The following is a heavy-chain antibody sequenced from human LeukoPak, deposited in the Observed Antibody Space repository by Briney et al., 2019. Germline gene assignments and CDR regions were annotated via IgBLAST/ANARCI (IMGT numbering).Heavy chain of an antibody. Sequence: GGSLRLSCAASGFTFSSYGMSWVRQAPGKGLEWMAVISNDGSIKDYADSVKGRFTVSRDNSKNALYVQMNSLTAEDTAVYYCARGDFWSTRDPFDYWGQGTLVTVSS. CDR3: ARGDFWSTRDPFDY. CDR1: GFTFSSYG. J-gene: IGHJ4*02. V-gene: IGHV3-30*03. D-gene: IGHD3-3*01. CDR2: ISNDGSIK.